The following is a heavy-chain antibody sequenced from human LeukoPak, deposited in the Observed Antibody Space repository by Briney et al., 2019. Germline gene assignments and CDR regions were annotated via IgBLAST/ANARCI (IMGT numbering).Heavy chain of an antibody. V-gene: IGHV3-30*04. D-gene: IGHD6-19*01. CDR2: ISYGGSNK. J-gene: IGHJ6*04. CDR1: GFTFSSYA. Sequence: GGSLRLSCAASGFTFSSYAMHWVRQAPGKGLEWVAVISYGGSNKYYADSVKGRFTISRDNSKNTLYLQMNSLRAEDTAVYYCARGRRVLAVAGTEGVYYYDGMDVWGKGTTVTVSS. CDR3: ARGRRVLAVAGTEGVYYYDGMDV.